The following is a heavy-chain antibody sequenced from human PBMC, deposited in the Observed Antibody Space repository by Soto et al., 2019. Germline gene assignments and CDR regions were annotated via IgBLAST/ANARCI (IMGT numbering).Heavy chain of an antibody. D-gene: IGHD3-10*01. CDR3: AREYYSNWFDP. V-gene: IGHV4-39*01. CDR1: GGSISSCSYY. Sequence: QLQLQESGPGLVKPSETLSLTCTVSGGSISSCSYYWGWIRQPPGKGLEWIGSIYYSGSTYYNPSLKSRVTISVDTSKNQFSLKLSSVTAADTAVYYCAREYYSNWFDPWGQGTLVTVSS. J-gene: IGHJ5*02. CDR2: IYYSGST.